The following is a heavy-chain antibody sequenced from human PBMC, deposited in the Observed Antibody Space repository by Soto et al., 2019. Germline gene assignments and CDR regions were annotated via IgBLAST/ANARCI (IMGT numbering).Heavy chain of an antibody. V-gene: IGHV3-30*18. CDR2: ISYDGSNK. D-gene: IGHD3-16*02. CDR3: AKSRTITFGGVIASKAFDI. CDR1: GFTFSSYG. J-gene: IGHJ3*02. Sequence: GGSLRLSCAASGFTFSSYGMHWVRQAPGKGLEWVAVISYDGSNKYYADSETGRFTISRDNSKNTMYLQMNSLRAEDTAVYYCAKSRTITFGGVIASKAFDIWGQGTMVT.